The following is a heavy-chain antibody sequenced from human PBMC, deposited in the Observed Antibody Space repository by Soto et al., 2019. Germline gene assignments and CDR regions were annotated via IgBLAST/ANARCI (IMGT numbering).Heavy chain of an antibody. CDR2: IWYDGSNK. V-gene: IGHV3-33*01. Sequence: SCKVSGYTLTELSMHWVRQAPGKGLEWVAVIWYDGSNKYYADSVKGRFTISRDNSKNTLYLQMNSLRAEDTAVYYCARGPREYYFDYWGQGTLVTVSS. J-gene: IGHJ4*02. CDR3: ARGPREYYFDY. CDR1: GYTLTELS. D-gene: IGHD3-10*01.